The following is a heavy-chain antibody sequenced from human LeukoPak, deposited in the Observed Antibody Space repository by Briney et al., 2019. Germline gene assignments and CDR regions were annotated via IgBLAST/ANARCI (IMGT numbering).Heavy chain of an antibody. CDR1: GGSISSSSYY. CDR3: ARWAAYDILTGSNDY. V-gene: IGHV4-39*01. D-gene: IGHD3-9*01. J-gene: IGHJ4*02. Sequence: PSETLSLTCTVSGGSISSSSYYWGWIRQPPGKGLEWIGSIYYSGSTYYNPSLKSRVTISVDTSKNQFSLKLGSVTAADTAVYYCARWAAYDILTGSNDYWGQGTLVTVSS. CDR2: IYYSGST.